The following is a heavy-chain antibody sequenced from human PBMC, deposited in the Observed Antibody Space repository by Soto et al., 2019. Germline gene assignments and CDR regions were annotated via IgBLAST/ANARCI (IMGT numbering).Heavy chain of an antibody. CDR3: ARQFGVDRGFGY. J-gene: IGHJ4*02. V-gene: IGHV4-59*11. CDR2: IYYSGST. Sequence: TVAGGNIVGHGGSWIRQTPGKGLEWIGYIYYSGSTNYNPSLKSRVTISVDTSKNQFSLKLSSVTAADTAVYYCARQFGVDRGFGYWGQGTLVPVSS. CDR1: GGNIVGHG. D-gene: IGHD3-3*01.